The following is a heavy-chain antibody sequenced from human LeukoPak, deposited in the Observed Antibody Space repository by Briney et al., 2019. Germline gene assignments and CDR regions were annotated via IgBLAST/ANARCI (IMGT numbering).Heavy chain of an antibody. CDR2: IIPIFGTA. V-gene: IGHV1-69*13. J-gene: IGHJ5*02. D-gene: IGHD4-17*01. CDR3: ARDRNDYGDYGWFNP. CDR1: GGTFSSYA. Sequence: SVKVSCKASGGTFSSYAISWVRQAPGQGLEWMGGIIPIFGTANYAQKFQGRVTITADESTSTAYMELSSLRSEDTAVYYCARDRNDYGDYGWFNPWGQGTLVTVSS.